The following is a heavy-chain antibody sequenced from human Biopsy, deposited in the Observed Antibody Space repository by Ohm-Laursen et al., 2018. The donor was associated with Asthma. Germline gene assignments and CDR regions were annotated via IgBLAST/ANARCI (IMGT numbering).Heavy chain of an antibody. CDR2: MSYDVSIK. Sequence: SLRLSCTASGFTFSSYGMDWVRQAPGKGLEWVALMSYDVSIKDYADSVKGRFTISRDNSMNTLYLHMNSLRVEDTAVYYCAKDFRGIAVAGDRGFDYWGQGTLVIVSS. J-gene: IGHJ4*02. V-gene: IGHV3-33*05. D-gene: IGHD6-19*01. CDR1: GFTFSSYG. CDR3: AKDFRGIAVAGDRGFDY.